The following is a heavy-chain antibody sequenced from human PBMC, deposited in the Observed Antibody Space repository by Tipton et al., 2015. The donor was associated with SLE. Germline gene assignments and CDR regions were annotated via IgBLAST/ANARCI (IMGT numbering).Heavy chain of an antibody. D-gene: IGHD6-19*01. CDR2: INTNTGNP. Sequence: QLVQSGPEVKKPGASVKVSCKASGYTFTSYGISWVRQAPGQGLEWMGWINTNTGNPTYAQGFTGRFVFSLDTSVSTAYLQISSLKAEDTAVYYCARSYSRGWSNWFDPWGQGTLVTVSS. CDR1: GYTFTSYG. J-gene: IGHJ5*02. V-gene: IGHV7-4-1*02. CDR3: ARSYSRGWSNWFDP.